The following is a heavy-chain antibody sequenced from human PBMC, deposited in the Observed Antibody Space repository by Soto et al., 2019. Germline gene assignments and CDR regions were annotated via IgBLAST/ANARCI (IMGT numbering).Heavy chain of an antibody. Sequence: GGSLRLSCAASGFTFSTYWMHWVRQLPGKGLVWVSRINSDGSRKTYADSVRGRFTVSRDNARNTLYLQMNSLRDEDTAVYYCKTDVVVVPSSNGPRDYWGQGTLVTVSS. V-gene: IGHV3-74*01. CDR1: GFTFSTYW. CDR2: INSDGSRK. CDR3: KTDVVVVPSSNGPRDY. D-gene: IGHD2-2*01. J-gene: IGHJ4*02.